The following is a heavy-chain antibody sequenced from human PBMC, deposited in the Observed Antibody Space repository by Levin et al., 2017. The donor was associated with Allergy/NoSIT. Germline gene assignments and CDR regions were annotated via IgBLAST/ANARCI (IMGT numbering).Heavy chain of an antibody. CDR2: IYYSGST. J-gene: IGHJ4*02. CDR3: ARGGYSSSWYYFDY. V-gene: IGHV4-31*03. CDR1: GGSISSGGYY. D-gene: IGHD6-13*01. Sequence: ASETLSLTCTVSGGSISSGGYYWSWIRQHPGKGLEWIGYIYYSGSTYYNPSLKSRVTISVDTSKNQFSLKLSSVTAADTAVYYCARGGYSSSWYYFDYWGQGTLVTVSS.